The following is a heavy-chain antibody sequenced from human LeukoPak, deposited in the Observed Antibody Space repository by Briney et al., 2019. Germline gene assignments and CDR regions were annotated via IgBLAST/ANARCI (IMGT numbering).Heavy chain of an antibody. CDR1: GGSISSGFYD. CDR2: IYTSKSM. CDR3: TKGRGI. V-gene: IGHV4-61*09. D-gene: IGHD3-10*01. Sequence: PSQTLSLTCTVFGGSISSGFYDWYWIRQPAGKGLEWIGHIYTSKSMNYNPSLKSRVTISVDTSKNQFSLKLTSVTAADTAVYYCTKGRGIWGQGTLVTVSS. J-gene: IGHJ4*02.